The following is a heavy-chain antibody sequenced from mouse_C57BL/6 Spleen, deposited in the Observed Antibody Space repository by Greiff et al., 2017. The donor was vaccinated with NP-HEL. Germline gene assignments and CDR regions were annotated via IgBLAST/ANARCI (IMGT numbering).Heavy chain of an antibody. CDR1: GYTFTSYW. Sequence: QVQLQQSGAELVKPGASVKLSCKASGYTFTSYWMHWVKQRPGQGLEWIGMIHPNSGSTNYNEKFKSKATLTVDKSSSTAYMQLSSLTSEDSAVYYCARGLNPGGYGSSHWYFDVWGTGTTVTVSS. CDR3: ARGLNPGGYGSSHWYFDV. V-gene: IGHV1-64*01. D-gene: IGHD1-1*01. CDR2: IHPNSGST. J-gene: IGHJ1*03.